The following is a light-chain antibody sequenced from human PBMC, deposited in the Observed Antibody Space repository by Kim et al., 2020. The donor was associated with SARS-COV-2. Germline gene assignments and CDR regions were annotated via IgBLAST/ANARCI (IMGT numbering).Light chain of an antibody. CDR1: ILSSDY. CDR3: NSLASSGNHPNWV. CDR2: RNN. V-gene: IGLV3-19*01. J-gene: IGLJ3*02. Sequence: GPTVRITCQVDILSSDYASLSPQQPGQAPLLVIYRNNNRPSGIPDLFSGSSSGNTASLPITGAQAEDEADYYCNSLASSGNHPNWVFGGGTKLTVL.